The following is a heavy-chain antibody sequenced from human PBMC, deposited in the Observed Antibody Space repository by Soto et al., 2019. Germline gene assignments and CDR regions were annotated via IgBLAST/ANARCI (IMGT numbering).Heavy chain of an antibody. CDR3: ARDRGYSGYERPKNWFDP. D-gene: IGHD5-12*01. Sequence: SVKVSCKASGGTFSSYTISWVRQAPGQGLEWMGRIIPILGIANYAQKFQGRVTITADKSTSTAYMELSSLRSEDTAVYYCARDRGYSGYERPKNWFDPWGQGTLVTVSS. CDR1: GGTFSSYT. J-gene: IGHJ5*02. V-gene: IGHV1-69*04. CDR2: IIPILGIA.